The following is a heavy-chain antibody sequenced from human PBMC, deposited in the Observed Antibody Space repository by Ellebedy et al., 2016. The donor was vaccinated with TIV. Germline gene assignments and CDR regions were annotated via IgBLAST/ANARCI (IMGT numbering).Heavy chain of an antibody. CDR1: GFTFSNYW. D-gene: IGHD3-22*01. CDR3: AREAISYATSGYYFDY. Sequence: GESLKISCAASGFTFSNYWMSWVRQAPGKGLEWVANIKQDGSEKNYVDSVKGRFTISRDNAKNSLYLQMNSLRAEDTAVYYFAREAISYATSGYYFDYWGQGTLVTVSS. CDR2: IKQDGSEK. V-gene: IGHV3-7*01. J-gene: IGHJ4*02.